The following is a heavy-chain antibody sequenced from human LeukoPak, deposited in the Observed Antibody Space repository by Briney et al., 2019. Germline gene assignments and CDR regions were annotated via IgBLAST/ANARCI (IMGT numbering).Heavy chain of an antibody. Sequence: GGSLRLSCEGSAFIFSGHWMNWVRQTPGKGLEWVSAISGSGGSTYYADSVKGRFTISRDNSKNTLYLQMNSLRAEDTAVYYCAKDRVAAGTGYWGQGTLVTVSS. CDR3: AKDRVAAGTGY. J-gene: IGHJ4*02. V-gene: IGHV3-23*01. D-gene: IGHD6-13*01. CDR1: AFIFSGHW. CDR2: ISGSGGST.